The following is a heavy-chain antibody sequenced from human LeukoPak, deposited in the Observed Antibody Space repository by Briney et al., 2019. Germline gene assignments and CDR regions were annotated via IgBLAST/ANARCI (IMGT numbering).Heavy chain of an antibody. CDR1: GGSINNYY. J-gene: IGHJ4*02. CDR2: IYYSGIT. D-gene: IGHD3-22*01. CDR3: ASGTRYYYDTTGYYYFTL. V-gene: IGHV4-59*01. Sequence: SETLSLTCTVSGGSINNYYWSWIRQSPGRGLEWIGYIYYSGITNYNPSLKSRVTISVDTSKNQFSLNLNFVTAADTAVYYCASGTRYYYDTTGYYYFTLWGRGALVTVSS.